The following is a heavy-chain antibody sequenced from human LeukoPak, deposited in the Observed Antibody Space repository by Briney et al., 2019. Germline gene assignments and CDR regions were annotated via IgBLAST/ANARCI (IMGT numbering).Heavy chain of an antibody. Sequence: KPSETLSLTCTVSGGSISSYYWSWIRQAPGKGLEWIGYIYYGGSTNYNPSLKSRVTISVDTSKNQFSLKLSSATAADTAVYYCARGGYSSSSDSPHHLHYYYYGMDVWGQGTTVTVSS. CDR3: ARGGYSSSSDSPHHLHYYYYGMDV. V-gene: IGHV4-59*01. D-gene: IGHD6-6*01. CDR2: IYYGGST. CDR1: GGSISSYY. J-gene: IGHJ6*02.